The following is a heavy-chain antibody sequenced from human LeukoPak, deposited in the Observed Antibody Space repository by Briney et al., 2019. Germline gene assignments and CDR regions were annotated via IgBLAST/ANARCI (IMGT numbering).Heavy chain of an antibody. CDR2: INTNTGNP. D-gene: IGHD3-22*01. V-gene: IGHV7-4-1*02. J-gene: IGHJ4*02. CDR3: ARDIWGYYYDSSGYPRFDY. Sequence: GASVKVSCKASGYTLTSYAMNWVRQAPGQGLEWMGWINTNTGNPTYAQGFTGRFVFSLGTSVSTAYLQISSLKAEDTAVYYCARDIWGYYYDSSGYPRFDYWGQGTLVTVSS. CDR1: GYTLTSYA.